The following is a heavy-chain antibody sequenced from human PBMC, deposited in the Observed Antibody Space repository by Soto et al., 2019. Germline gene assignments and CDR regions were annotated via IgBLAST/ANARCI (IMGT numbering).Heavy chain of an antibody. V-gene: IGHV4-61*01. CDR3: ARAARRNVVLLQFDI. CDR2: FYYSGST. Sequence: PSETLSLTCSVYGVSVSSGSYYWSWIRQPPEKGLEWIAYFYYSGSTNYHPSLQSRVTMSIDTSKNQFSLRLSSVTAADTAVYYCARAARRNVVLLQFDIWGQGTQVTVSS. J-gene: IGHJ4*01. D-gene: IGHD1-1*01. CDR1: GVSVSSGSYY.